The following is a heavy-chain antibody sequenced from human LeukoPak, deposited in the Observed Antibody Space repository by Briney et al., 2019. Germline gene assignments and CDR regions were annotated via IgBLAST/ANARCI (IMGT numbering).Heavy chain of an antibody. CDR2: ISSSGSTI. CDR3: ARGEVDGYNF. D-gene: IGHD5-24*01. Sequence: GGSLRLSCAASGFAFSSYEMNWVRQAPGKGLEWVSYISSSGSTIYYADSVKGRFTISRDNAKNSLYLQMNSLRAEDTAVYYCARGEVDGYNFGGQGTLVTVSS. V-gene: IGHV3-48*03. CDR1: GFAFSSYE. J-gene: IGHJ4*02.